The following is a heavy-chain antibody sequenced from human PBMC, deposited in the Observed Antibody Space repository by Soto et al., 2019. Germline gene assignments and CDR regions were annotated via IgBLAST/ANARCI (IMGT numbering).Heavy chain of an antibody. Sequence: PGGSLRLSCAASGFTFSSYAMHWVRQAPGKGLEWVAVISYDGSNKYYADSVKGRFTISRDNSKNTMYLQMKSLRAEDTAVYYCARSNYDSSGYYFDYWGQGTLVTLSS. CDR1: GFTFSSYA. D-gene: IGHD3-22*01. V-gene: IGHV3-30-3*01. CDR2: ISYDGSNK. J-gene: IGHJ4*02. CDR3: ARSNYDSSGYYFDY.